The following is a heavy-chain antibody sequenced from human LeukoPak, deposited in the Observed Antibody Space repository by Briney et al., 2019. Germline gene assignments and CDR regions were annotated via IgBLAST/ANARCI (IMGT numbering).Heavy chain of an antibody. J-gene: IGHJ3*02. V-gene: IGHV4-59*01. CDR2: IHYSGST. CDR3: ARSAWGYAFDI. CDR1: GGSMRNYY. D-gene: IGHD3-16*01. Sequence: SETLSLTCSVSGGSMRNYYWSWIWQPPGKGLEWIGYIHYSGSTNYNPSLKSRVTTSLDTSKNQFSLKLSSATAADTAMYYCARSAWGYAFDIWGQGTMVTVSS.